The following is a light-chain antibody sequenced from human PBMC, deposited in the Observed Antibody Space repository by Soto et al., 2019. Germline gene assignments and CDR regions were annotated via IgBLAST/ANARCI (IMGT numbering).Light chain of an antibody. V-gene: IGKV3-15*01. CDR3: QQYDKWPYT. CDR2: GAF. CDR1: QIIGTN. J-gene: IGKJ2*01. Sequence: ENVLTQSPATLSVSPGQRASLSCRTSQIIGTNLAWYQQKRGQAPRLLIYGAFIRAPGFPVRFRGTGSGSEFPLTISSLQSEDGALYYCQQYDKWPYTFGQGTNLEIK.